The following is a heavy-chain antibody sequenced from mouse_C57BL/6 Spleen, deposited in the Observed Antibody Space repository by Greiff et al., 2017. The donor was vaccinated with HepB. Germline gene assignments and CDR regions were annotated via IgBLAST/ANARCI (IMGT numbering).Heavy chain of an antibody. J-gene: IGHJ4*01. CDR3: ARTAPSSYPYAMDY. Sequence: QVQLKQSGPGLVAPSQSLSITCTVSGFSLTSYAISWVRQPPGKGLEWLGVIWTGGGTNYNSALKSRLSISKDNSKSQVFLKMNSLQTDDTARYYCARTAPSSYPYAMDYWGQGTSVTVSS. CDR1: GFSLTSYA. V-gene: IGHV2-9-1*01. CDR2: IWTGGGT. D-gene: IGHD1-1*01.